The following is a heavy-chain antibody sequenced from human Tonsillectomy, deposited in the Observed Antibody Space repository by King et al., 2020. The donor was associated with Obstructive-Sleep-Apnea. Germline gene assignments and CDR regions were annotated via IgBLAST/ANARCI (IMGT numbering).Heavy chain of an antibody. V-gene: IGHV3-23*04. CDR3: AKDPERYSSGSLAPDYFDY. D-gene: IGHD6-19*01. CDR2: ISGSGGST. J-gene: IGHJ4*02. CDR1: GFTFSSYA. Sequence: VQLVESGGGLVQPGGSLRLSCAASGFTFSSYAMSWVRQAPGKGLEWVSAISGSGGSTYYADSVKGRFTISRDNSKNTLYLQMNSRRAADTAAYYCAKDPERYSSGSLAPDYFDYWGQGTLVTVSS.